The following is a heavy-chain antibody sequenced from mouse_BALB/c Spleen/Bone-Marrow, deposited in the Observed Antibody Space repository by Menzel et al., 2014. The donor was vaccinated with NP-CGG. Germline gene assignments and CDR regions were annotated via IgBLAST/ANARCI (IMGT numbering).Heavy chain of an antibody. J-gene: IGHJ4*01. CDR3: ARGPHYYGSRDYAMDY. D-gene: IGHD1-1*01. CDR2: INPYNGGT. V-gene: IGHV1-18*01. Sequence: EVKLMESGPELVKPGASMKISCKASGYSFTGYTMNWVKQSHGKNLEWIGLINPYNGGTSYNQKFKGKATLTVDKSSSTAYMELLSLTSEDSAVYYCARGPHYYGSRDYAMDYWGQGTSVTVSS. CDR1: GYSFTGYT.